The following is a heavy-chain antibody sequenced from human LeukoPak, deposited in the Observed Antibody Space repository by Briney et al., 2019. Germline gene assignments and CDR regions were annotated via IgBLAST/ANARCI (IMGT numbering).Heavy chain of an antibody. CDR1: GFTFSSYA. CDR3: ANSRLMTTVKS. J-gene: IGHJ4*02. Sequence: PGGSLRLSCAASGFTFSSYAMSRVRQAPGKGLEWVSAISGSGGSTYYADSVKGRFTISRDNSKNTLYLQMNSLRAEDTAVYYCANSRLMTTVKSWGQGTLVTVSS. V-gene: IGHV3-23*01. CDR2: ISGSGGST. D-gene: IGHD4-17*01.